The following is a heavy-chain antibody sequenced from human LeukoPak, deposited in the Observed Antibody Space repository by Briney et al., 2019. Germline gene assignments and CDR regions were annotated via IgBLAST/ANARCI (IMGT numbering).Heavy chain of an antibody. J-gene: IGHJ4*02. CDR1: GFTFSSYA. CDR3: ARDLWPQRDGYNPDY. Sequence: PGGSLRLSCAASGFTFSSYAMHWVRQAPGKGLEWVAVISYDGSNKYYADSVKGRFTISRDNSKNTLYLQMNSLRAEDTAVYYCARDLWPQRDGYNPDYWGQGTLVTVSS. D-gene: IGHD5-24*01. V-gene: IGHV3-30*04. CDR2: ISYDGSNK.